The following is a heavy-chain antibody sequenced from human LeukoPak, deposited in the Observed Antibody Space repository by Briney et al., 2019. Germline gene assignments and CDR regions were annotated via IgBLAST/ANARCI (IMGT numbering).Heavy chain of an antibody. CDR2: VGGSDGST. CDR1: GFTFSGYA. CDR3: AKVRGGRIEEAGSHY. D-gene: IGHD6-13*01. Sequence: GGSLRLSCAASGFTFSGYAMTWVRQAPGKGLEWVSGVGGSDGSTFYADSVKGRFIISRDNSKNTLYLQMNSLRVEDTAVYYCAKVRGGRIEEAGSHYWGQGTLGPV. J-gene: IGHJ4*02. V-gene: IGHV3-23*01.